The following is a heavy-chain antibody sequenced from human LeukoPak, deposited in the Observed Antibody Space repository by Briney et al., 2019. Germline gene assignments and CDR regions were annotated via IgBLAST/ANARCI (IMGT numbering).Heavy chain of an antibody. J-gene: IGHJ4*02. Sequence: GASVKVSCKASGGTFSSYAISWVRQAPGQGLEWMGGIIPIFGTANYAQKFQGRVTITADESMSTAYMELSSLRSEDTAVYYCARVGSADYSYYYFDYWGQGTLVTVSS. D-gene: IGHD4-11*01. CDR2: IIPIFGTA. V-gene: IGHV1-69*13. CDR1: GGTFSSYA. CDR3: ARVGSADYSYYYFDY.